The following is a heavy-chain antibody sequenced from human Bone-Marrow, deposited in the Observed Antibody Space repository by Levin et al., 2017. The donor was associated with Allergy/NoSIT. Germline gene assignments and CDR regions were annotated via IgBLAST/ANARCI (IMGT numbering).Heavy chain of an antibody. J-gene: IGHJ4*02. V-gene: IGHV3-30*18. CDR3: AKDRGGSRREAAAVMGLEGY. D-gene: IGHD6-13*01. Sequence: LSLTCAASGFTFSSYGMHWVRQAPGKGLEWVAVISYDGSNKYYADSVKGRFTISRDNSKNTLYLQMNSLRAEDTAVYYCAKDRGGSRREAAAVMGLEGYWGQGTLVTVSS. CDR2: ISYDGSNK. CDR1: GFTFSSYG.